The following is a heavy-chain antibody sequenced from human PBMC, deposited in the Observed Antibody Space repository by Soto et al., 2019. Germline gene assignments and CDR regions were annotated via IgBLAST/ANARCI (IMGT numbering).Heavy chain of an antibody. CDR3: ARDRWGDSSSWYYYYYGIDV. CDR1: GCSISSYY. V-gene: IGHV4-59*01. CDR2: NYYSGST. D-gene: IGHD6-13*01. J-gene: IGHJ6*02. Sequence: PSETLSLTCTFSGCSISSYYWSWIRQPPGKGLEWIGYNYYSGSTNYNPSLKSRVTISVDTSKNQFSLKLSSVTAADTAVYYCARDRWGDSSSWYYYYYGIDVWGQGTTVTVSS.